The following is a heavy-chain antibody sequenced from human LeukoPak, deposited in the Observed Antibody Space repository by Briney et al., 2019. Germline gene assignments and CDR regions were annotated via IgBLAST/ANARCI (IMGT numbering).Heavy chain of an antibody. D-gene: IGHD2-2*01. CDR1: GGSFSGYY. J-gene: IGHJ4*02. Sequence: TSETLSLTCAVYGGSFSGYYWSCLPQPPGKGLEWRGEINHSGSTNYNTSLKSRVTISVDTSKNQFSLKLSSVTAADTAVYYCARDGQEVVGGIDYWGQGTLVTVSS. CDR2: INHSGST. V-gene: IGHV4-34*01. CDR3: ARDGQEVVGGIDY.